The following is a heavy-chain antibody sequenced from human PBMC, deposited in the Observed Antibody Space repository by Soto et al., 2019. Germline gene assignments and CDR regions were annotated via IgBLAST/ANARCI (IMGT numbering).Heavy chain of an antibody. J-gene: IGHJ5*02. V-gene: IGHV4-31*03. CDR1: GGSISSGGYY. Sequence: QVQLQESGPGLVKPSQTLSLTCTVSGGSISSGGYYWSWIRQHPGKGLEWIGYIYYGGSTYYNPSLKSRVTISVDTSKNQFSLKLSSVTAADTAVYYWARVLGSDVGCSGGSCRPHKKYNWFDPWGQGTLVTVSS. CDR3: ARVLGSDVGCSGGSCRPHKKYNWFDP. D-gene: IGHD2-15*01. CDR2: IYYGGST.